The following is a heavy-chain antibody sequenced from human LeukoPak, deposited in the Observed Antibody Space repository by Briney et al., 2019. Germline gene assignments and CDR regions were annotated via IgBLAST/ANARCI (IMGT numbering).Heavy chain of an antibody. V-gene: IGHV1-69*04. CDR1: GGTFSSYA. CDR2: IIPILGIA. CDR3: ARVGSGSWGSYTHY. D-gene: IGHD3-10*01. Sequence: SVKVSCKASGGTFSSYAISWVRQAPGQGLEWMGRIIPILGIANYAQKFQGRVTITADKSTSTAYMELSSLRSEDTAVYYCARVGSGSWGSYTHYWGQGTLVTVSS. J-gene: IGHJ4*02.